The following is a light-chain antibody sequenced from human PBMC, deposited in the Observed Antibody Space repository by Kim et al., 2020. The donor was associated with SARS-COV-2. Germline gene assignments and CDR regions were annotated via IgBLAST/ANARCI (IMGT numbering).Light chain of an antibody. CDR3: QAWDSSTAV. CDR1: KLGDKY. CDR2: QHT. J-gene: IGLJ3*02. Sequence: VSPGQTASITCSGSKLGDKYAYWYQKKPGQSPVLVIYQHTRRPSGISQRFSGSSSGNTATLAISRAQTMDEADYYCQAWDSSTAVFGGGTQLTVL. V-gene: IGLV3-1*01.